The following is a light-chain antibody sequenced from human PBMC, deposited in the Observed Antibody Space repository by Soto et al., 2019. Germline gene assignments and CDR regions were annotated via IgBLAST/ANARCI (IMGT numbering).Light chain of an antibody. Sequence: IVLTQTPDTLSLSPGERATLSCRASQSVSNYLAWYQQKPGQAPRLLIYDASNRATDIPARFSGSGSGTDFTLTISILEPEDFAVYYWQQYSFLWTFAQRTKVDI. CDR2: DAS. CDR3: QQYSFLWT. V-gene: IGKV3-11*01. CDR1: QSVSNY. J-gene: IGKJ1*01.